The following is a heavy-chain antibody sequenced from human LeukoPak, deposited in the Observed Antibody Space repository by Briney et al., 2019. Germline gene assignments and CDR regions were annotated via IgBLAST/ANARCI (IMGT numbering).Heavy chain of an antibody. V-gene: IGHV3-30*04. Sequence: PGRSLRLSCAASGFTFSSYAMHWVRQAPGKGLEWVAVMSYDGSNKYYADSVKGRFTISRDNSKNTLYLQMNSLRAEDTAVYYCARDREDIVVVPAAMSMDVWGKGTTVTVSS. CDR2: MSYDGSNK. CDR3: ARDREDIVVVPAAMSMDV. CDR1: GFTFSSYA. D-gene: IGHD2-2*01. J-gene: IGHJ6*04.